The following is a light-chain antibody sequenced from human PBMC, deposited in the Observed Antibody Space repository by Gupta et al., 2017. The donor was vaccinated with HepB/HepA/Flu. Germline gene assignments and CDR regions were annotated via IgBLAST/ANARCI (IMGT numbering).Light chain of an antibody. J-gene: IGKJ4*01. CDR2: AAS. CDR1: QSISIY. V-gene: IGKV1-39*01. CDR3: QQSYGAPT. Sequence: DIQMTPSPSSLSASVGDRLTITCRASQSISIYLSWYQQKPGKAPNLLIYAASNLQSGVPSRFSGSGSGTDFTLTISSLQPEDFATYYCQQSYGAPTFGGGTKVEIK.